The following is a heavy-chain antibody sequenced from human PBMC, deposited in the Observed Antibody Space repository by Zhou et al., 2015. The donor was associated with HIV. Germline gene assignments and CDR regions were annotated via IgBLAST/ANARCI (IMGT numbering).Heavy chain of an antibody. CDR1: GFIFDDFA. Sequence: EVQLLESGGDLVQPGGSLSLSCAASGFIFDDFAMSWVRHRPGQGLEWISGISATGHGLFYANSVKGRFTISRDNFRKTLYLQMSSLSVEDTGTYYCARGRNGVTAALDYWGQGTLVTVAS. J-gene: IGHJ4*02. CDR3: ARGRNGVTAALDY. CDR2: ISATGHGL. V-gene: IGHV3-23*01. D-gene: IGHD3-3*01.